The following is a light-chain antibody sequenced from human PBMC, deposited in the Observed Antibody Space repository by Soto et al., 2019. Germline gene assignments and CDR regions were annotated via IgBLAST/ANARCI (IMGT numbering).Light chain of an antibody. V-gene: IGKV1-39*01. Sequence: DIQMTQSPSSLSASVGDRVTITCRASQSISSYLDWYQQKPAKAPKFLIYVASTLQSGVTSRFSGSGSGTDFTLTITSLQPEDFATYYCQQSYKSPYTFAQGNNLEIK. CDR2: VAS. CDR1: QSISSY. J-gene: IGKJ2*01. CDR3: QQSYKSPYT.